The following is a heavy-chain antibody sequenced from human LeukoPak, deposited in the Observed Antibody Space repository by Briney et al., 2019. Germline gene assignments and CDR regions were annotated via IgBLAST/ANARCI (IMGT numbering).Heavy chain of an antibody. V-gene: IGHV3-23*01. Sequence: GGSLRLSCEASGFTFSSYATSWVRQAPGKGLAWVSVISSSADSTYYADSVKGRFTISRDNSKNTLYLQMNNLRAEDTAVYYCAKPLEKYTYGGNFDYWGQGLLVTVSS. CDR3: AKPLEKYTYGGNFDY. CDR1: GFTFSSYA. D-gene: IGHD4-23*01. J-gene: IGHJ4*02. CDR2: ISSSADST.